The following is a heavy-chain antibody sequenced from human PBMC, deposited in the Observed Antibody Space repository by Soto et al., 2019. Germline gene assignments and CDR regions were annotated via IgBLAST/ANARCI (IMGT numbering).Heavy chain of an antibody. CDR2: IIAILDTA. CDR3: ARGGYRGYDFLLDV. Sequence: SVKVSCKASGDTFSSYPISLVRQAPGHGLEWMGGIIAILDTANYAQKIQGRVTITAGESTSTAYMELSSLRSEDTAVYYCARGGYRGYDFLLDVWGQGTTVTVSS. V-gene: IGHV1-69*13. D-gene: IGHD5-12*01. CDR1: GDTFSSYP. J-gene: IGHJ6*02.